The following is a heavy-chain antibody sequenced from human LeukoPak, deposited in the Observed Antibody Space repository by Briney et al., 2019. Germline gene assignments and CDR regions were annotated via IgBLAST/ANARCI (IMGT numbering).Heavy chain of an antibody. CDR1: GFTFSSYW. J-gene: IGHJ4*02. CDR2: INTDGSIT. D-gene: IGHD1-26*01. V-gene: IGHV3-74*01. CDR3: AKAVGVMGPTNFDY. Sequence: GGSLRLSCAASGFTFSSYWMHWVRQAPGKGLVWVSRINTDGSITNYADSVKGRFTISRDNSKNTLYLQMSSLRADDSAIYYCAKAVGVMGPTNFDYWGQGTLITVSS.